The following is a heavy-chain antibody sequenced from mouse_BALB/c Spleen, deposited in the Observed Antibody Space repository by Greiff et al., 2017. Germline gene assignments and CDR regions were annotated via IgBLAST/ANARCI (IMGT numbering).Heavy chain of an antibody. D-gene: IGHD1-1*01. V-gene: IGHV14-4*02. CDR2: IDPENGDT. CDR3: NADYGSSYGAY. CDR1: GFNIKDYY. Sequence: VQLQQSGAELVRSGASVKLSCTASGFNIKDYYMHWVKQRPEQGLEWIGWIDPENGDTEYAPKFQGKATMTADTSSNTAYLQLSSLTSEDTAVYYCNADYGSSYGAYWGQGTLVTVSA. J-gene: IGHJ3*01.